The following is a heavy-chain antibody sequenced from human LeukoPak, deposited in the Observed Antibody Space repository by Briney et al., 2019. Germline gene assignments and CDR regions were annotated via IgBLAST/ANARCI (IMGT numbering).Heavy chain of an antibody. CDR1: GFTFSSYG. CDR3: VGDYYDSILMDV. CDR2: ISYDGSNK. J-gene: IGHJ6*02. Sequence: PGGSLRLSCAASGFTFSSYGMHWVRQAPGKRLEWVAVISYDGSNKYYADSVKGRFTISRDNSKNTLYLQMNSLRAEDTAVYYCVGDYYDSILMDVWGQGTTVTVSS. D-gene: IGHD3-22*01. V-gene: IGHV3-30*03.